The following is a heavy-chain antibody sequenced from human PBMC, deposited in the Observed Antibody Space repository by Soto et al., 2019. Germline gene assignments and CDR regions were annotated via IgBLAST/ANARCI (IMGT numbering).Heavy chain of an antibody. J-gene: IGHJ4*02. CDR1: GFTFSSHA. V-gene: IGHV3-23*01. D-gene: IGHD1-26*01. CDR2: ISGSGGST. CDR3: AKDRSQWELLLAGSDY. Sequence: PGGSLRLSCAASGFTFSSHAMIWVRQAPGKGLEWVSAISGSGGSTYYADSVKGRFTISRDNSKNTLYLQMNSLRAEDTAVYYCAKDRSQWELLLAGSDYWGQGTLVTVSS.